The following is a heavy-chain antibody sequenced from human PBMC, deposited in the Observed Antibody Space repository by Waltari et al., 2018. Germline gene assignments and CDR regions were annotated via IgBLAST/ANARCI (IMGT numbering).Heavy chain of an antibody. V-gene: IGHV1-69*05. CDR3: ARGIRDIVVVVAGYYYGMDV. Sequence: QVQLVQSGAEVKKPGSSVKVSCKASGGTFSSYAISWVRQAPGQGLGGMGGIIPIFGTANYAQKFQGRVTITTDESTSTAYMELSSLRSEDTAVYYCARGIRDIVVVVAGYYYGMDVWGQGTTVTVSS. J-gene: IGHJ6*02. D-gene: IGHD2-15*01. CDR1: GGTFSSYA. CDR2: IIPIFGTA.